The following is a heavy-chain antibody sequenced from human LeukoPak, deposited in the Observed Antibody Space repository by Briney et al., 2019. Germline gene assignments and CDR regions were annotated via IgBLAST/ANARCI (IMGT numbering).Heavy chain of an antibody. CDR2: INSDGGTT. Sequence: GGSLRLSCGASGFTFGTYWMHWVRQAPGKGLVWVSGINSDGGTTTYADSVKGRFTISRDNAKNSLYLQMNSLRAEDTAVYYCAELGITMIGGVWGKGTTVTVSS. CDR3: AELGITMIGGV. CDR1: GFTFGTYW. J-gene: IGHJ6*04. V-gene: IGHV3-74*01. D-gene: IGHD3-10*02.